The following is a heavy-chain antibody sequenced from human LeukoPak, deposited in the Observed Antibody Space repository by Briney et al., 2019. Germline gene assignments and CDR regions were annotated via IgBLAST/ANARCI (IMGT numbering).Heavy chain of an antibody. V-gene: IGHV4-39*01. D-gene: IGHD1-26*01. J-gene: IGHJ6*02. Sequence: SETLSLTCTVSGGSISSSSYYWGWIRRPPGKGLEWIGSIYYSGSTYYNPSLKSRVTISVDTSKNQFSLKLSSVTAADTAVYYCASTVVGATIISYYGMDVWGQGTTVTVSS. CDR3: ASTVVGATIISYYGMDV. CDR1: GGSISSSSYY. CDR2: IYYSGST.